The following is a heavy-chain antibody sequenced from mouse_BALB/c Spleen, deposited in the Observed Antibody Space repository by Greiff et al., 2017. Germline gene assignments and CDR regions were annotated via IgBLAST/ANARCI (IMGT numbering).Heavy chain of an antibody. D-gene: IGHD2-1*01. V-gene: IGHV1-55*01. CDR3: ARYGNSPWFAY. CDR2: IYPGGGYT. CDR1: GYTFTSYW. J-gene: IGHJ3*01. Sequence: VQLQQPGAELVRPGASVKLSCKASGYTFTSYWINWVKQRPGQGLEWIGDIYPGGGYTNYNEKFKGKATLTADTSSSTAYMQLSSLTSEDSAVYFCARYGNSPWFAYWGQGTLVTVSA.